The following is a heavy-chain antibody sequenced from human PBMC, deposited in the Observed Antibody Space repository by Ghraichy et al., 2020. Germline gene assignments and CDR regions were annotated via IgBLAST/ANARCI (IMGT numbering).Heavy chain of an antibody. CDR3: ARVPIYCSGGSCHSDYYMDV. J-gene: IGHJ6*03. D-gene: IGHD2-15*01. V-gene: IGHV3-21*01. Sequence: GGSLRLSCAASGFTFSSYSMNWVRQAPGKGLEWVSSISSSSSYIYYADSVKGRFTISRDNAKNSLYLQMNSLRAEDTAVYYCARVPIYCSGGSCHSDYYMDVWGKGTTVTVSS. CDR2: ISSSSSYI. CDR1: GFTFSSYS.